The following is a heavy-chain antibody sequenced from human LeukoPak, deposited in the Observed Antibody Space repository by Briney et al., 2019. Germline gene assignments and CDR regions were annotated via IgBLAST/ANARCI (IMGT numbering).Heavy chain of an antibody. D-gene: IGHD3-3*01. CDR3: ARGSASNDY. Sequence: ASVTVSCKASGYTFTNYGINWVRQAPGQGLEWMGWISTYNGHTNYAKNFNGRVTMTTDTSTTTAFMELRSLTSGDTAVYYCARGSASNDYWGQGTLVTVSS. CDR2: ISTYNGHT. V-gene: IGHV1-18*01. J-gene: IGHJ4*02. CDR1: GYTFTNYG.